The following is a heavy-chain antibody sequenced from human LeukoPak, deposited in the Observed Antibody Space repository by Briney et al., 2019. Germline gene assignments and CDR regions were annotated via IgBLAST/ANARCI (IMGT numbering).Heavy chain of an antibody. CDR2: TYYRSKWYK. CDR1: GDSVSSNSAA. CDR3: ARGRSGYDKYYYYYGMDV. Sequence: SQTLSLTCAISGDSVSSNSAAWNWIRQSPSRGLEWLGRTYYRSKWYKEYALSVKSRITINPDTSKNQFSLQLNSVTPEDTAVYYCARGRSGYDKYYYYYGMDVWGQGTTVTVSS. V-gene: IGHV6-1*01. D-gene: IGHD5-12*01. J-gene: IGHJ6*02.